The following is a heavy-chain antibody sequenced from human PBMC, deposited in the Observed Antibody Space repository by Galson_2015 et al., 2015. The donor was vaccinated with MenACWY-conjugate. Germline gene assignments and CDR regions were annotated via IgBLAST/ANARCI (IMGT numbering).Heavy chain of an antibody. CDR3: ARGLGTGSFSELDS. Sequence: SLRLSCAASGFTFSSCAMSWVRPAPGKGLEWVSGITGSDGRTFYAASVTGRFTISRDNSKNTVYLQMNSLRAEDTAVYFCARGLGTGSFSELDSWGQGVLVTVSS. D-gene: IGHD1-26*01. CDR2: ITGSDGRT. CDR1: GFTFSSCA. V-gene: IGHV3-23*01. J-gene: IGHJ4*02.